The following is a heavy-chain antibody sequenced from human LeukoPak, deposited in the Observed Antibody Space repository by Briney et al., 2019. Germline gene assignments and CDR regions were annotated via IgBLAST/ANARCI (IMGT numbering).Heavy chain of an antibody. CDR3: ARDRTWYSN. CDR2: INQAGSEK. CDR1: GFTFSSNW. V-gene: IGHV3-7*01. Sequence: PGGSLRSSCAASGFTFSSNWMSWVRQAPGKGLEWVANINQAGSEKYNVDSVKGRFIISRDNAKNSLYLQMNSLRAEDTAVYYCARDRTWYSNWGQGTLVTVSS. D-gene: IGHD2-15*01. J-gene: IGHJ4*02.